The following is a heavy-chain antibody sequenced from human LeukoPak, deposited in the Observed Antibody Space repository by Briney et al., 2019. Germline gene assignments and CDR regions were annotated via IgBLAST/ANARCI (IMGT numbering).Heavy chain of an antibody. CDR3: ATKPSTYYYDSRYVDY. D-gene: IGHD3-22*01. CDR1: GFTFSSYS. J-gene: IGHJ4*02. CDR2: ISSSSSSYI. V-gene: IGHV3-21*01. Sequence: GGSLRLSCAASGFTFSSYSMNWVRQAPGKGLEWVSSISSSSSSYIYYADSVKGRFTISRDNAKNSLYLQMNSLRAEDTAVYYCATKPSTYYYDSRYVDYWGQGTLVTVSS.